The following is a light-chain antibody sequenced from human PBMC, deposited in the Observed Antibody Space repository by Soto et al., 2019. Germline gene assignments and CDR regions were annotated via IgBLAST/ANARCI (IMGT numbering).Light chain of an antibody. CDR3: QQYGSSPLT. V-gene: IGKV3-20*01. Sequence: EIVLTQSPGTLSLSPGERATLSCRASQSVSSSYLAWYQQKPGQAPGLLIYGASGRATGIPDRFSGSGSGKDFTLTISRLVPDDFAVYYCQQYGSSPLTFVGGTKVEIK. CDR1: QSVSSSY. CDR2: GAS. J-gene: IGKJ4*01.